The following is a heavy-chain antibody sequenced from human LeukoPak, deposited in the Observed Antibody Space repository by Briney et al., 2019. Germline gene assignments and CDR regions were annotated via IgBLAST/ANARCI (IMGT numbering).Heavy chain of an antibody. V-gene: IGHV1-3*01. Sequence: ASVKVSCKASGYTFTSYAMHWVRQAPGQRLEWMGWINAGNGNTKYSQKFQGRVTITRDTSASTAYMELSSLRSEDTAVYYCARDPPLIYCSGTSCPGDYWGQGTLVTVSS. CDR3: ARDPPLIYCSGTSCPGDY. CDR2: INAGNGNT. D-gene: IGHD2-2*01. J-gene: IGHJ4*02. CDR1: GYTFTSYA.